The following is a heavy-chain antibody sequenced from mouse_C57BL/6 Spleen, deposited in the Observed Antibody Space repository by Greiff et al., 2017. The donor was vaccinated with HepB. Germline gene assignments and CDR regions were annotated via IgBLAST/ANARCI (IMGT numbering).Heavy chain of an antibody. CDR2: INPNNGGT. CDR1: GYTFTDYY. D-gene: IGHD4-1*01. CDR3: ARLGRLVRAMDY. J-gene: IGHJ4*01. Sequence: VQLQQSGPELVKPGASVKISCKASGYTFTDYYMNWVKQSHGKSLEWIGDINPNNGGTSYNQKFKGKATLTVDKSSSTAYMELRSLTSEDSAVYYCARLGRLVRAMDYWGQGTSVTVSS. V-gene: IGHV1-26*01.